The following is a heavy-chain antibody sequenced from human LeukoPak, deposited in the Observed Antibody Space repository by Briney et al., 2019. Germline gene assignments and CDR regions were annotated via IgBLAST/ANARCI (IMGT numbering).Heavy chain of an antibody. CDR2: IYYSGST. Sequence: PSETVSLTCTVSGGSISSYYWSWIRQPPGKGLEWIGYIYYSGSTNYNPSLKSRVTISVDTSKNQFSLKLSSVTAADTAVYYCARDHWYYYDSSGFRDYYYYGMDVWGQGTTVTVSS. CDR1: GGSISSYY. CDR3: ARDHWYYYDSSGFRDYYYYGMDV. D-gene: IGHD3-22*01. J-gene: IGHJ6*02. V-gene: IGHV4-59*01.